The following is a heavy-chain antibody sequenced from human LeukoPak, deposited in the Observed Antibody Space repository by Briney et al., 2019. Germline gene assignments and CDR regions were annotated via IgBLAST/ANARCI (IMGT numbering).Heavy chain of an antibody. CDR1: GFTFSAYN. J-gene: IGHJ6*03. V-gene: IGHV3-21*01. CDR3: AREDSSSWYYYYYYMDV. Sequence: GGSLRLSCAASGFTFSAYNMNWVRRTPGKGLEWVSSITTSSSYMFYADSVRGRFTISRDNAENSLYLQMNSLRAEDTAVYYCAREDSSSWYYYYYYMDVWGKGTTVTVSS. D-gene: IGHD6-13*01. CDR2: ITTSSSYM.